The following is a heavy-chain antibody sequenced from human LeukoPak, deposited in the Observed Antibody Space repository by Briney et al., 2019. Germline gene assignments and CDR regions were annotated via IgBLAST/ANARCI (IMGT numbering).Heavy chain of an antibody. Sequence: QPGGSLRLSCAVSGFIFSDYEMNWVRQAPGKGLEWVSYISSSGRKIYYADSVKGRFTISRDNAKNSLHLQMNSLRADDTAIYYCARGPRDPTEYCSRGACAPTYEVWGLGALVTVSS. J-gene: IGHJ4*02. CDR1: GFIFSDYE. CDR2: ISSSGRKI. CDR3: ARGPRDPTEYCSRGACAPTYEV. V-gene: IGHV3-48*03. D-gene: IGHD2-15*01.